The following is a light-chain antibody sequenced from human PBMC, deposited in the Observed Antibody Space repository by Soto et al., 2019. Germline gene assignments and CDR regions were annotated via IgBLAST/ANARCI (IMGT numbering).Light chain of an antibody. V-gene: IGLV2-14*01. CDR1: ISDIGGYNF. J-gene: IGLJ2*01. CDR2: DVN. CDR3: ASYTRTTTLV. Sequence: QSALTQPASVSGSPGQSITISCTGTISDIGGYNFISWYQHHPRKAPKLVIYDVNNRPSGISYRFSGSKSGNTASLTISGLQAEDEADYYCASYTRTTTLVFGGGTKLPVL.